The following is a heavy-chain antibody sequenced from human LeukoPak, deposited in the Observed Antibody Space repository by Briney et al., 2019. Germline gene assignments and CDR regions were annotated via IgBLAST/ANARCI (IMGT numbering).Heavy chain of an antibody. J-gene: IGHJ1*01. D-gene: IGHD3-22*01. CDR3: ASTHTYYYDSRSYEYFQH. CDR1: GGSISSSSYY. Sequence: KPLETLSPTCTVSGGSISSSSYYLGWVPQPPGKGLEWVGGIYYSGSTYYNPSLKSRVTISVDTSKNQFSLKLSSVTAADTAVYYCASTHTYYYDSRSYEYFQHWGQGTLVTVSS. CDR2: IYYSGST. V-gene: IGHV4-39*01.